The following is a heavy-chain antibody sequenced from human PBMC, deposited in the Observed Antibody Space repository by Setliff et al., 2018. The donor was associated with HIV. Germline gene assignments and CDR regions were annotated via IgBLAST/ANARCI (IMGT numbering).Heavy chain of an antibody. Sequence: GASVKVSCKASGGTFGRFGISWVRQAPGQGPEWMGGIIPTFTRANYAQKFQARVIITTDKSTSTAFMELTSLTSEDTAVYYCARSVHSLYGDYATYFDPWGQGTQVTVSS. CDR1: GGTFGRFG. CDR3: ARSVHSLYGDYATYFDP. D-gene: IGHD4-17*01. V-gene: IGHV1-69*05. CDR2: IIPTFTRA. J-gene: IGHJ5*02.